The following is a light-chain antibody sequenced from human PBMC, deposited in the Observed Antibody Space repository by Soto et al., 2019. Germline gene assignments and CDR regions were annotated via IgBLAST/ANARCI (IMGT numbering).Light chain of an antibody. CDR1: QSVSSSY. CDR3: QQYGSSPYT. CDR2: GAS. Sequence: EIVLTQSPGTLSLSPGERATLSCRASQSVSSSYLAWYQQKPGQAPRLLIYGASSRATGIPDRFSGSGSGTDFTLTISRLEPEDCAVDYCQQYGSSPYTFGHGTKLESK. J-gene: IGKJ2*01. V-gene: IGKV3-20*01.